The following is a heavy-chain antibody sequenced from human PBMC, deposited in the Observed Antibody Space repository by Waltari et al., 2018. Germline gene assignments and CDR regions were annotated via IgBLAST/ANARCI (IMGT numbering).Heavy chain of an antibody. CDR3: ASLAAAGKRRLDY. CDR1: GGSISSSSYY. Sequence: QLQLQESGPGLVKPSETLSLTCTVSGGSISSSSYYWGWIRQPPGKGLEWIGSIYYSGSTYYNPSLKSRVTISVDTSKNQFSLKLSSVTASDTAVYYCASLAAAGKRRLDYWGQGTLVTVSS. J-gene: IGHJ4*02. CDR2: IYYSGST. D-gene: IGHD6-13*01. V-gene: IGHV4-39*01.